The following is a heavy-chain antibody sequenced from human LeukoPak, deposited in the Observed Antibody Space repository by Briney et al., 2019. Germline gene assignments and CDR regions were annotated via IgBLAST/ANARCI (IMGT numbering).Heavy chain of an antibody. D-gene: IGHD5-24*01. CDR2: ISYDGSKK. CDR1: GFTFSTYG. J-gene: IGHJ4*02. Sequence: GGSLRLSCIASGFTFSTYGMHWVRHAPGKGLQWVAVISYDGSKKFYADSVKGRFTISRDDSKNTLSLQMNSLRPEDTAVYYCAKELHGYSFFDYWGQGIPVTVSS. V-gene: IGHV3-30*18. CDR3: AKELHGYSFFDY.